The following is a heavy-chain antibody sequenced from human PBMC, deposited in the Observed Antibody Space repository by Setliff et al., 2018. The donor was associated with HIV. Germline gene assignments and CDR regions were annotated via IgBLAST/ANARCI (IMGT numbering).Heavy chain of an antibody. CDR3: ARVRPLGYCSTGACPPDY. V-gene: IGHV3-21*01. J-gene: IGHJ4*02. Sequence: LRLSCAASGFTFSSYGMHWVRQAPGKGLEWVSSISSSSSYMYYADSVKGRFTISRDNAKNSLYLQMNSLRAEDTAVYYCARVRPLGYCSTGACPPDYWGQGTLVTVSS. CDR2: ISSSSSYM. D-gene: IGHD2-8*01. CDR1: GFTFSSYG.